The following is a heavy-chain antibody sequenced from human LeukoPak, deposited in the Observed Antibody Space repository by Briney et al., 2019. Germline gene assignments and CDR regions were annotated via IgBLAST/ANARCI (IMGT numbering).Heavy chain of an antibody. V-gene: IGHV3-74*03. CDR2: ISGDGTIT. J-gene: IGHJ4*02. CDR3: SRSQFDY. CDR1: GFPFSSYW. Sequence: GGSLRLSCEPSGFPFSSYWMLWVRHAPGKGLVWVSRISGDGTITTYADFVKGRFTISRDNTKNILYLQMNGLKVEDTAIYYCSRSQFDYWGQGVLVTVSS.